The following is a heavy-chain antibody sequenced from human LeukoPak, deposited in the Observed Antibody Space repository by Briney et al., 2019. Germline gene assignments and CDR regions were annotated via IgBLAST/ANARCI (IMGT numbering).Heavy chain of an antibody. CDR1: GFTFSSYA. CDR2: ISDSGGST. D-gene: IGHD6-13*01. J-gene: IGHJ5*02. V-gene: IGHV3-23*01. CDR3: AKFTAAAPWRWFDP. Sequence: GGSLRLSCAASGFTFSSYAMSWVRQAPGKGLEWVSAISDSGGSTYYADSVKGRFTISRDNSKNTLYLQMNSLRAEDTAVYYCAKFTAAAPWRWFDPWGQGTLVTVSS.